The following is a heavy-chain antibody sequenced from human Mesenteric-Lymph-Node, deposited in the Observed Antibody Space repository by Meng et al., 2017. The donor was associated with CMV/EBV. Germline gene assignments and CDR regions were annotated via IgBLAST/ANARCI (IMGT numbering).Heavy chain of an antibody. D-gene: IGHD6-6*01. CDR2: IYYSGST. CDR3: ARQEYSSTFYY. V-gene: IGHV4-39*01. Sequence: SETLSLTCTVSGGSVSTSCYWGWIRQPPGKGLEWIGSIYYSGSTYYNPSLKSRVTISVDTSKNQFSLKLSSVTAADTAVYYCARQEYSSTFYYWGQGTLVTVSS. CDR1: GGSVSTSCY. J-gene: IGHJ4*02.